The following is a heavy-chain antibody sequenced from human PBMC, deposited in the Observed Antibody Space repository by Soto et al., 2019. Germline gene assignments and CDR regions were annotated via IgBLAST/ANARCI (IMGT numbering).Heavy chain of an antibody. CDR1: GGTFSSYA. D-gene: IGHD3-22*01. CDR2: IIPIFGTA. J-gene: IGHJ3*02. CDR3: ARDSSYYYDSSGSHGGAFDI. V-gene: IGHV1-69*13. Sequence: SVKVSCKASGGTFSSYAIGWVRQAPGQGLEWMGGIIPIFGTANYAQKFQGRVTITADESTSTAYMELSSLRSEDTAVYYCARDSSYYYDSSGSHGGAFDIWGQGTMVTVSS.